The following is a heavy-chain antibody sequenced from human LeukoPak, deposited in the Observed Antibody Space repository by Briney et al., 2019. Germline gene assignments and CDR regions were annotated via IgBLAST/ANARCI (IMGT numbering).Heavy chain of an antibody. CDR3: ARDRRGTPRGYFDY. V-gene: IGHV3-64*01. Sequence: GGSLRLSCAASGFTFSSYAMHWVRQAPGKGLEYVSAISSNGGSTYYANSVKGRFTISRDNSKNTLYLQMGSLRAEDMAVYYCARDRRGTPRGYFDYWGQGTLVTVSS. CDR1: GFTFSSYA. D-gene: IGHD3-16*01. CDR2: ISSNGGST. J-gene: IGHJ4*02.